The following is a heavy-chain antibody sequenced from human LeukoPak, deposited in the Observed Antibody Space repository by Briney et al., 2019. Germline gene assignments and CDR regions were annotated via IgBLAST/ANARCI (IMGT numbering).Heavy chain of an antibody. Sequence: SETLSLTCSVSGDSISGDYWNWIRQPPGKGLEWIGYIYYNGSTNYNPSLKSRVTISLDTSKNQFSLRLSLVTAADTAVYYCARGDDYGDYGLGYFDYWGQGTLVTASS. V-gene: IGHV4-59*01. D-gene: IGHD4-17*01. CDR2: IYYNGST. J-gene: IGHJ4*02. CDR3: ARGDDYGDYGLGYFDY. CDR1: GDSISGDY.